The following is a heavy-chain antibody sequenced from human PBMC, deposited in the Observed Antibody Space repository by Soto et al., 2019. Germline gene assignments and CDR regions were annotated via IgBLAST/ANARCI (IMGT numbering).Heavy chain of an antibody. CDR1: GYTFTTYG. CDR2: INTYNGKT. CDR3: ARGITFGGVLNGMDV. V-gene: IGHV1-18*01. Sequence: QVQLVQSGAEVKKPGASVKVSCKASGYTFTTYGITWVRQAPGQGLEWMGWINTYNGKTYYPQKLQGRVTMTTDTSTSTAYMELRSLRSDDTAVYYCARGITFGGVLNGMDVWGQGTTVTVSS. D-gene: IGHD3-16*01. J-gene: IGHJ6*02.